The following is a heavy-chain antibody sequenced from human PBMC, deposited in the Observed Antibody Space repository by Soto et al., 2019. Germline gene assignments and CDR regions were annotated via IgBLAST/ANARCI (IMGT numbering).Heavy chain of an antibody. V-gene: IGHV5-10-1*01. D-gene: IGHD2-15*01. CDR3: ARHFHGPLYCSGGSCLPYYYGMDV. J-gene: IGHJ6*02. CDR1: GYSFTSYW. CDR2: IDPSDSYT. Sequence: PGESLKISCKGSGYSFTSYWISWVRQMPGKGLEWMGRIDPSDSYTNYSPSFQGHVTISADKSISTAYLKWSSLKASETAMYYCARHFHGPLYCSGGSCLPYYYGMDVWGQGTTVTVSS.